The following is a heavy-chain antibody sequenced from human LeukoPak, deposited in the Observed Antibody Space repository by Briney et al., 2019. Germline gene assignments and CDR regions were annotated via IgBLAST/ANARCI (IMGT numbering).Heavy chain of an antibody. CDR3: ARVLSGLPDY. CDR1: GYSFTDYY. Sequence: ASVKVSCKASGYSFTDYYIHWVRQAPGQGLEWMGWIYPNSGVTNYAQKFQGRVTMTRDTSISTAYMELSRLRSDDTAVYYCARVLSGLPDYWGQGTLVTVSS. CDR2: IYPNSGVT. J-gene: IGHJ4*02. V-gene: IGHV1-2*02.